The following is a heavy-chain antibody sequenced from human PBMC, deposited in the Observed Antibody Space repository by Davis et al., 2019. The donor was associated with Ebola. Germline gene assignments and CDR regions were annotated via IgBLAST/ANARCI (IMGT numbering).Heavy chain of an antibody. CDR1: GGSFSGYY. J-gene: IGHJ5*02. CDR3: ARFYGGLFDP. CDR2: INHSGST. D-gene: IGHD4-23*01. Sequence: MPSETLSLTCAVHGGSFSGYYWSWIRQPPGKGLEWIGEINHSGSTNYNPSLKSRVTISVDTSKNQFSLKLSSVTAADTAVYYCARFYGGLFDPWGQGTLVTVSS. V-gene: IGHV4-34*01.